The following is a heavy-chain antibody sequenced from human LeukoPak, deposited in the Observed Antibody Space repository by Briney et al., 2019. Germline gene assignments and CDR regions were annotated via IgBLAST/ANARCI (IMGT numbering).Heavy chain of an antibody. J-gene: IGHJ4*02. V-gene: IGHV1-46*01. D-gene: IGHD3-22*01. CDR2: INPSSGST. CDR1: GYTFTSYY. CDR3: ARDGEYYDSRGSYFDS. Sequence: ASVKVSCKASGYTFTSYYMHWVRRAPGQGLEWMGIINPSSGSTSNAQKFQGRVTMTRDTSTSTVYLELSNLRSDDTAVYYCARDGEYYDSRGSYFDSWGQGTLVTVSS.